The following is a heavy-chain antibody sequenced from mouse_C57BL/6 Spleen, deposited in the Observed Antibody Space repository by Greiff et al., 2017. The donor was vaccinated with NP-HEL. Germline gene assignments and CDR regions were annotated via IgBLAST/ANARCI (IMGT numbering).Heavy chain of an antibody. D-gene: IGHD1-1*01. CDR3: ARRRTYYGSSYGYFDV. CDR1: GYAFSSYW. V-gene: IGHV1-80*01. CDR2: IYPGDGDT. Sequence: QVQLQQSGAELVKPGASVKISCKASGYAFSSYWMNWVKQRPGTGLEWIGQIYPGDGDTNYNGKFKGKATLTADKSSSTAYMQLSSLTSEDSAVYFCARRRTYYGSSYGYFDVWGTGTTVTVSS. J-gene: IGHJ1*03.